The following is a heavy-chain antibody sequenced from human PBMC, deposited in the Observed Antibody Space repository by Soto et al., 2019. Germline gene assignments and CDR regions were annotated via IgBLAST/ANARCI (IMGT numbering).Heavy chain of an antibody. Sequence: EVQLVESGGGLVQPGGSLRLSCTVSGFTCGDFWMTWVRQAPGKGLEWVANMNQNGGEIYYADSVRGRFVISRDNAKNSLFLQMNSLRAEDTALYYCARQRISYAMDVWGQGTTVTVSS. CDR1: GFTCGDFW. V-gene: IGHV3-7*05. CDR2: MNQNGGEI. D-gene: IGHD1-1*01. J-gene: IGHJ6*02. CDR3: ARQRISYAMDV.